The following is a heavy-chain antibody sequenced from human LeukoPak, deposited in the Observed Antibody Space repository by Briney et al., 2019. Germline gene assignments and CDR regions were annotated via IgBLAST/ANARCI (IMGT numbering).Heavy chain of an antibody. CDR3: AKVYDILTGYSVMDV. Sequence: GGSLRLSCAASGFTFSSYAMSWVRQAPGKGLEWVSAISGSGGSTYYADSVKGRFTISRDNSKNTLYLQMNSLRAEDTAVYYCAKVYDILTGYSVMDVWGQGTTVTVSS. J-gene: IGHJ6*02. CDR2: ISGSGGST. CDR1: GFTFSSYA. V-gene: IGHV3-23*01. D-gene: IGHD3-9*01.